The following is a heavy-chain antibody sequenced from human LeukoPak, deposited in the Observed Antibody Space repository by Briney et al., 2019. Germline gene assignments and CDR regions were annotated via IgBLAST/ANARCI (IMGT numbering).Heavy chain of an antibody. Sequence: GGSLRLSCAASGFTFSSYWMSWVRQAPGKGLEWVANIKQDGSEKYYVDSVKGRFTISRDNAKNSLYLQMNSLRVEDTAVYYCAKGLAEQWLAPLGYWGQGTPVIVSS. D-gene: IGHD6-19*01. CDR1: GFTFSSYW. CDR3: AKGLAEQWLAPLGY. CDR2: IKQDGSEK. V-gene: IGHV3-7*03. J-gene: IGHJ4*02.